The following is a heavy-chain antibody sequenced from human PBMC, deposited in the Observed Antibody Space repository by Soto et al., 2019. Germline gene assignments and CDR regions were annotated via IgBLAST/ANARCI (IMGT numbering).Heavy chain of an antibody. CDR2: IWHDGSIK. CDR3: VKDGPNWGRDLFS. D-gene: IGHD7-27*01. J-gene: IGHJ5*02. V-gene: IGHV3-33*06. CDR1: GFSFNTYG. Sequence: QVQLVESGGGVVQPGTSLRLSCAASGFSFNTYGMHWARQAPGKGLEWVAVIWHDGSIKHYAESVKGRFTIYRDNSENKLYLQINSLRAEDTAVYYCVKDGPNWGRDLFSWGQGTLVTVYS.